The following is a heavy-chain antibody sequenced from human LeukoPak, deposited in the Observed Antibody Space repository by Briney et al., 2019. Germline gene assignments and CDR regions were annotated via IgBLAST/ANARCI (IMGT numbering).Heavy chain of an antibody. J-gene: IGHJ4*02. CDR1: GGTFSSYA. D-gene: IGHD6-19*01. Sequence: SVKVSCKASGGTFSSYAISWVRQAPGQGLEWMGRIIPILGIANYAQKFQGRVTITADRSTSTAYTELSSLRSEDTAVYYCARTFYDSSGWYIDYWGQGTLVTVSS. CDR3: ARTFYDSSGWYIDY. CDR2: IIPILGIA. V-gene: IGHV1-69*04.